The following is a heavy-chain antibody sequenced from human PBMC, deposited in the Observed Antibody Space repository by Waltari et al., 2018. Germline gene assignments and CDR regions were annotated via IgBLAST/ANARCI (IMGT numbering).Heavy chain of an antibody. J-gene: IGHJ4*02. D-gene: IGHD1-26*01. CDR1: GGTFSSYA. V-gene: IGHV1-69*09. Sequence: QVQLVQSGAEVKKPGSSVKVSCKAYGGTFSSYAISWVRQAHGQGLEWMGRIIPILGIANYAQKFQGRVTITADKSTSTAYMELSSLRSEDTAVYYCARASYSGSYLGYYFDYWGQGTLVTVSS. CDR3: ARASYSGSYLGYYFDY. CDR2: IIPILGIA.